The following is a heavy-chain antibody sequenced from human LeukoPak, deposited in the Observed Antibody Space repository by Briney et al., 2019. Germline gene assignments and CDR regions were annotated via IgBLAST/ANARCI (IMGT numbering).Heavy chain of an antibody. D-gene: IGHD6-13*01. CDR2: IDQGGSVR. Sequence: GGSLRLSCAASGFSFSTYWMSWVRQTPEKGLEFVDNIDQGGSVRNYMDSLKGRCTISRDNAKKSLYLEINSLRADDTAVYYCARDPESSSFDLWGRGALVTVSS. CDR1: GFSFSTYW. V-gene: IGHV3-7*01. J-gene: IGHJ4*02. CDR3: ARDPESSSFDL.